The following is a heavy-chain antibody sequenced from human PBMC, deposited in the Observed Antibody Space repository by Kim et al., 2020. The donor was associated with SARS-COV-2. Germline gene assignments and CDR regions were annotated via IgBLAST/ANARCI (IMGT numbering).Heavy chain of an antibody. Sequence: SETLSLTCAVYGGSFSGFYWSWIRQPPGKGLEWIGEINHSGSTNYNPSLKSRVTISVDTSKNQFSLKLSSVTAADTAVYYCARDRGTIFGVVIINDAFDIWAPGPIVPVSS. J-gene: IGHJ3*02. CDR3: ARDRGTIFGVVIINDAFDI. CDR1: GGSFSGFY. D-gene: IGHD3-3*01. V-gene: IGHV4-34*01. CDR2: INHSGST.